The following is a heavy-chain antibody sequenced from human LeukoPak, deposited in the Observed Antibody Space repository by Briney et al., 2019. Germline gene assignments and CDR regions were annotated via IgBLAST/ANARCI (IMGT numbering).Heavy chain of an antibody. J-gene: IGHJ3*02. CDR2: INPNSGGT. CDR1: GYTFTGYY. V-gene: IGHV1-2*04. D-gene: IGHD3-22*01. CDR3: ARAHGRPYYYDSSGRAFDI. Sequence: ASVKVSCKASGYTFTGYYMHWVRQAPGQGLEWMGWINPNSGGTNYAQKFQGWVTMTRDTSISTAYMELSRLRSDDTAVYYCARAHGRPYYYDSSGRAFDIWGQGIMVTVSS.